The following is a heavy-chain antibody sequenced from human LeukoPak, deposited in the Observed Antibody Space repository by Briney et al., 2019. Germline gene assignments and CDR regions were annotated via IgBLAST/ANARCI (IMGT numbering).Heavy chain of an antibody. V-gene: IGHV4-59*01. D-gene: IGHD6-25*01. Sequence: PSETLSLTCTVSGGSISSYYWSWIRQPPGKGLEWIGYIYYSGSTNYNPSLKSQVTISVDTSKNQFSLKLSSVTAADTAVYYCARRGEAFDIWGQGTMVTVSS. CDR1: GGSISSYY. CDR2: IYYSGST. J-gene: IGHJ3*02. CDR3: ARRGEAFDI.